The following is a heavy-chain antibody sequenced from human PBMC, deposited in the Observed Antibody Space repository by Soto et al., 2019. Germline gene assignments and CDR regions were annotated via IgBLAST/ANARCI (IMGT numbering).Heavy chain of an antibody. CDR2: INWNSGSI. Sequence: PGGSLRLSCAASVFTFDDYAMHWVRQVPGKGLEWVSGINWNSGSIGYGDSVKGRFAISRDNAKNTVYLQMNSLRGEDTAVYYCAKELRPAYRTGWLDHWGQGTLVTVSS. J-gene: IGHJ5*02. D-gene: IGHD1-1*01. V-gene: IGHV3-9*01. CDR3: AKELRPAYRTGWLDH. CDR1: VFTFDDYA.